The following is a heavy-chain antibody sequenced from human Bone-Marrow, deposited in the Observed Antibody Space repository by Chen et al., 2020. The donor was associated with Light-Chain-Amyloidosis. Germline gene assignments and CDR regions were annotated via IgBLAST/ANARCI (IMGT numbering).Heavy chain of an antibody. CDR1: GYTFPNYW. CDR2: IYPDDSDA. D-gene: IGHD5-12*01. Sequence: VKKPGESLKISCKGHGYTFPNYWIGWVRQMPGKGLEWMGVIYPDDSDARYSPSFEGQVTISADKSITTAYLQWRSLKASDTAMYYCARRRDGYNFDYWGQGTLVTVSS. J-gene: IGHJ4*02. CDR3: ARRRDGYNFDY. V-gene: IGHV5-51*01.